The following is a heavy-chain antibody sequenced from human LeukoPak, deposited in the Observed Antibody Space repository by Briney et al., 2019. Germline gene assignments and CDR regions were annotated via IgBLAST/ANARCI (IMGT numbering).Heavy chain of an antibody. J-gene: IGHJ4*02. V-gene: IGHV3-30*02. CDR1: GFTFSSYE. Sequence: GGSLRLSCAASGFTFSSYEMNWVRQAPGKGLEWVAFIRYDGSNKYYADSVKGRFTISRDNSKNTLYLQMNSLRAEDTAVYYCASWRIAAAGTYYFDYWGQGTLVTVSS. CDR2: IRYDGSNK. D-gene: IGHD6-13*01. CDR3: ASWRIAAAGTYYFDY.